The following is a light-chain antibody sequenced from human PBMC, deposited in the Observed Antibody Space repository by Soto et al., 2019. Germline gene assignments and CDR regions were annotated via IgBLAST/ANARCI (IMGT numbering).Light chain of an antibody. Sequence: DIQMTQSPSSLSSSVRDRITITCQASQDISNFLNWYQQKPGKAPKLLICDASNLEPGVPSRFSGSGSGTDFPFTISRLQPEDIATYFCQQYDKLPFTFGQGTKVDIK. CDR1: QDISNF. CDR2: DAS. J-gene: IGKJ3*01. V-gene: IGKV1-33*01. CDR3: QQYDKLPFT.